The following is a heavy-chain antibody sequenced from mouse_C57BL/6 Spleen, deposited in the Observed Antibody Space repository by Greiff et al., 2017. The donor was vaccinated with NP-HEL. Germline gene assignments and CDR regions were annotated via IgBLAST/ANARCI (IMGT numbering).Heavy chain of an antibody. CDR2: IYPRSGNT. J-gene: IGHJ3*01. Sequence: QVQLKQSGAELARPGASVKLSCKASGYTFTSYGISWVKQRTGQGLEWIGEIYPRSGNTYYNEKFKGKATLTADKSSSTAYMELRSLTSEDSAVYFCAKSGNYYGSSSSWFAYWGQGTLVTVSA. V-gene: IGHV1-81*01. CDR1: GYTFTSYG. D-gene: IGHD1-1*01. CDR3: AKSGNYYGSSSSWFAY.